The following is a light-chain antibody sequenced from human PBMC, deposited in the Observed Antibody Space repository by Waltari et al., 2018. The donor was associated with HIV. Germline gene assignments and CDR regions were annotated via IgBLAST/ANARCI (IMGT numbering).Light chain of an antibody. V-gene: IGKV1-5*03. CDR1: QTVYNS. CDR2: KAS. J-gene: IGKJ3*01. Sequence: DIPLTQSPSTVSASVGDRITITCRASQTVYNSWYQQRPGKAPKLLIYKASTLESGVPPRFSGSGSGTEFTLTINGLQSDDFATYYCQQYYSYSTFGPGTKVDIK. CDR3: QQYYSYST.